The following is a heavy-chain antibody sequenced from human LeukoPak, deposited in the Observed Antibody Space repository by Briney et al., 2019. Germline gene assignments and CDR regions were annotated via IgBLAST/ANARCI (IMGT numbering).Heavy chain of an antibody. V-gene: IGHV4-31*03. D-gene: IGHD6-13*01. CDR3: AREGVAAAGTRDYDAFDI. Sequence: SETLSLTCTVSCGSISSGGYYWSWIRQHPANGQAWIGYIDYSGSTYYNPSLKSRVTISVDTSKNQFSMKLSSVTAADTAVYYCAREGVAAAGTRDYDAFDIWGQGTMVTVSS. CDR1: CGSISSGGYY. J-gene: IGHJ3*02. CDR2: IDYSGST.